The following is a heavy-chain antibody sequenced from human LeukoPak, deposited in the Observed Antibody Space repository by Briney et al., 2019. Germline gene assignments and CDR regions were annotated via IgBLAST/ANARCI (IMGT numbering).Heavy chain of an antibody. CDR1: GGSFSGYY. J-gene: IGHJ6*02. V-gene: IGHV4-34*01. Sequence: SETLSLTCAVYGGSFSGYYWSWIRQPPGKGLEWIGEINHSGSTNYSPSLKSRVTISVDTSKNQFSLKLSSVTAADTAVYYCATEHGTNYYGMDVWGQGTTVTVSS. CDR3: ATEHGTNYYGMDV. CDR2: INHSGST. D-gene: IGHD1-7*01.